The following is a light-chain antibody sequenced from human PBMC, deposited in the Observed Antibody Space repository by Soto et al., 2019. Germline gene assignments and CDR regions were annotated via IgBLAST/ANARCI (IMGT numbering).Light chain of an antibody. CDR2: AAS. J-gene: IGKJ2*01. Sequence: IQMTQSPSSLSASVGDRVTIACRASQSISTYLNWYQQTPGKAPKLLIYAASNLQNGVPSRFSGSGSGREFTLTISSLQPADFATYYCQQSYSSPMYTFGQGTNLEIK. CDR3: QQSYSSPMYT. V-gene: IGKV1-39*01. CDR1: QSISTY.